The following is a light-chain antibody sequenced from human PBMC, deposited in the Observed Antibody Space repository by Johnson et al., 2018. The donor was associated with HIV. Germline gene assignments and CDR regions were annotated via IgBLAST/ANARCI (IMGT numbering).Light chain of an antibody. CDR1: SSNIGSNT. CDR2: RNN. V-gene: IGLV1-44*01. J-gene: IGLJ1*01. Sequence: QSVLTQPPSASGTPGQRVTISCSGSSSNIGSNTVNWYQQLPGTAPKLLIYRNNQRPSGVPDRFSGSKSGTSASLAISGLQAEDEAYYYCAAWDDSLNGPYVFGTGTKVTVL. CDR3: AAWDDSLNGPYV.